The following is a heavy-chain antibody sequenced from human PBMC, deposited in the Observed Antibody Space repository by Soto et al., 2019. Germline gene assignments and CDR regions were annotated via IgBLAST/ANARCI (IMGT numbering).Heavy chain of an antibody. D-gene: IGHD3-22*01. CDR3: ARNYYDSSGYYDY. Sequence: VASVKVSCKASGYTFTSYAMHWVRQAPGQRLEWMGWINAGNGNTKYSQKFQGRVTITRDTSASTAYMELSSLRSEDTAVYYCARNYYDSSGYYDYWGQGTLVTVSS. CDR1: GYTFTSYA. CDR2: INAGNGNT. V-gene: IGHV1-3*01. J-gene: IGHJ4*02.